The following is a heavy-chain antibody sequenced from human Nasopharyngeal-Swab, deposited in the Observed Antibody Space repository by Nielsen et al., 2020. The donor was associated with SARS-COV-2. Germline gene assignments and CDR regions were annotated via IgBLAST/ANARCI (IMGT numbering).Heavy chain of an antibody. CDR3: ARDLDSGSYPY. D-gene: IGHD1-26*01. CDR2: IYSSGST. J-gene: IGHJ4*02. CDR1: GFTVSSNY. V-gene: IGHV3-53*04. Sequence: GESLQISCAASGFTVSSNYMSWVRQAPGKGLEWVSVIYSSGSTYYADSVKGRFTISRHNSKNTLYLQMNSLRAEDTAVYYCARDLDSGSYPYWGQGTLVTVSS.